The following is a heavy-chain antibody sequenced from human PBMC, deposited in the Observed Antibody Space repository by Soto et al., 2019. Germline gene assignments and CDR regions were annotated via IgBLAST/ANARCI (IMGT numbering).Heavy chain of an antibody. J-gene: IGHJ4*02. D-gene: IGHD3-16*01. CDR2: IYYSGST. CDR3: ARTWGSTNGY. V-gene: IGHV4-59*01. CDR1: GGSLRSYY. Sequence: PXXTLSLPFTVSGGSLRSYYWRWIRQPPGKELEWIGYIYYSGSTNYNPSLKSRVTISVDTSKNQFSLKLSSVTAADTAVYYCARTWGSTNGYWGRGTLVTVSS.